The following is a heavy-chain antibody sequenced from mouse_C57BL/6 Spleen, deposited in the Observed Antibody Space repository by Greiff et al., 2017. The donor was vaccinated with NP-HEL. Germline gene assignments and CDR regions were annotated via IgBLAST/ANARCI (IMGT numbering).Heavy chain of an antibody. J-gene: IGHJ2*01. D-gene: IGHD1-1*01. Sequence: VQLQQSGAELVRPGASVTLSCKASGYTFTDYEMHWVKQTPVQGLEWIGAIDPETGGTAYNQKFKGKDILTADKHSSTAYMELRSLTSEDSSVYYCTRSYYHRCRRFDHWGQGTTLTVSS. CDR2: IDPETGGT. CDR3: TRSYYHRCRRFDH. V-gene: IGHV1-15*01. CDR1: GYTFTDYE.